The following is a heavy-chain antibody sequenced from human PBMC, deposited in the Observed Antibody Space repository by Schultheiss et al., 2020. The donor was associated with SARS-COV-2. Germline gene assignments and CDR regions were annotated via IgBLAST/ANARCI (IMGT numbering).Heavy chain of an antibody. CDR3: ATQRFCPGGVCLWGNDY. Sequence: GESLKISCATSGFIFNNYQMNWVRQAPGKGLEWVSYISASSAYIYYPDSVKGRFTISRDNAKNSLYLQMDSLRAEDAAVYYCATQRFCPGGVCLWGNDYWGQGTLVTVSS. J-gene: IGHJ4*02. CDR2: ISASSAYI. CDR1: GFIFNNYQ. D-gene: IGHD2-8*02. V-gene: IGHV3-21*05.